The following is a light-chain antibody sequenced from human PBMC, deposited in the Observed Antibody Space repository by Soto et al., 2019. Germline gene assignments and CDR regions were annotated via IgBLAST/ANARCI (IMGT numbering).Light chain of an antibody. CDR1: QGISSW. J-gene: IGKJ1*01. V-gene: IGKV1-12*01. CDR3: HQTAANPWT. Sequence: DIQMTQSPSSVSASGGDRVTITCRASQGISSWLAWYQQKPGKAPKLLIHAASSLHSGVPSTFSGSGSGTDFALTISSLQPEDFATYYCHQTAANPWTFAQGTKVDI. CDR2: AAS.